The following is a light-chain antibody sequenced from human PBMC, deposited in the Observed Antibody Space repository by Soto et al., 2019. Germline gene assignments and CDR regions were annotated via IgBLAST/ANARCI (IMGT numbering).Light chain of an antibody. Sequence: EIVLTQSPGALSLSPGERATLSCRASQSFSSTYLAWYQQKPGQAPRLLIYGASSRATGIPDRFSGSGSGTAFTLTISRLEPEDFAVYYCQQCGSSLWTFGQGTKV. CDR1: QSFSSTY. CDR3: QQCGSSLWT. J-gene: IGKJ1*01. CDR2: GAS. V-gene: IGKV3-20*01.